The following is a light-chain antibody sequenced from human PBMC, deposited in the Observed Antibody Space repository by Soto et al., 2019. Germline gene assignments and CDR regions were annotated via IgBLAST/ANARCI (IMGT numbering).Light chain of an antibody. V-gene: IGKV3-11*01. CDR2: DAS. Sequence: EIVLTQSPATLSLSPGERATLSCRASQRVSSNLAWYQQKPGQAPRLLIYDASNRATGIPARFSGSGSGTDFTLTISSLEPEDFAVYYCQQRSNWPTFGGGTKVEIK. J-gene: IGKJ4*01. CDR1: QRVSSN. CDR3: QQRSNWPT.